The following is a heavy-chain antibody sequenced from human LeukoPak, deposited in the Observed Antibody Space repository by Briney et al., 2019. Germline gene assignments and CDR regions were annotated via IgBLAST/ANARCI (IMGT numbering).Heavy chain of an antibody. CDR3: ARGAVVPIFPGVLDAFDI. D-gene: IGHD3-9*01. J-gene: IGHJ3*02. V-gene: IGHV1-69*05. Sequence: GASVKVSCKASGYTFTSYDINWVRQATGQGLEWMGGIIPILGTANYAQKFQGRVTITTDESTSTAYMELSSLRSEDTAVYYCARGAVVPIFPGVLDAFDIWGQGTMVTVSS. CDR1: GYTFTSYD. CDR2: IIPILGTA.